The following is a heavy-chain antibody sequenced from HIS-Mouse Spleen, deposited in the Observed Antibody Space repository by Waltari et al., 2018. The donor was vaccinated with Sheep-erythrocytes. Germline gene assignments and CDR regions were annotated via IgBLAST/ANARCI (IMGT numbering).Heavy chain of an antibody. Sequence: EVQLVESGGGLVQPGGSLRLSCAASGFTFSSYWMHWVRQAPGKGLVWVSGIKRDGSSTSYADSVKGRFTISRDNAKNTLYLQMNSLRAEDTAVYYCARETEWELSFDYWGQGTLVTVSS. CDR3: ARETEWELSFDY. CDR1: GFTFSSYW. J-gene: IGHJ4*02. CDR2: IKRDGSST. V-gene: IGHV3-74*01. D-gene: IGHD1-26*01.